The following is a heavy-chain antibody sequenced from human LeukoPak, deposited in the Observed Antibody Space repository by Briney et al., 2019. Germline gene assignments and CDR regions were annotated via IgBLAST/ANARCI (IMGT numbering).Heavy chain of an antibody. CDR2: ISAYNGNA. D-gene: IGHD2-2*01. CDR1: GYTFTSYG. Sequence: GASVKVSCKSSGYTFTSYGISWVRQAPGQGLEWMGWISAYNGNANYAQKLQGRVTMTTDTSTSTAYMELRSLRSDDTAVYYCARDRYCSSTSCYFKRAFDIWGQGTMVTLSS. J-gene: IGHJ3*02. CDR3: ARDRYCSSTSCYFKRAFDI. V-gene: IGHV1-18*01.